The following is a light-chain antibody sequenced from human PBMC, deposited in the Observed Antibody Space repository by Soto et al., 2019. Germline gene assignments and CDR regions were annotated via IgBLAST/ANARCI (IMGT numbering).Light chain of an antibody. J-gene: IGKJ1*01. V-gene: IGKV1-5*01. CDR2: DAS. Sequence: DIQMTQSPSTLSASVGDRVPITCRAIQNIADYLAWYQQKPGKAPKLLIYDASNLQSGVPSRFSGSRSGTEFTLIIITLQPDDLAYYYCQQYNSYWMFGLATKAEI. CDR1: QNIADY. CDR3: QQYNSYWM.